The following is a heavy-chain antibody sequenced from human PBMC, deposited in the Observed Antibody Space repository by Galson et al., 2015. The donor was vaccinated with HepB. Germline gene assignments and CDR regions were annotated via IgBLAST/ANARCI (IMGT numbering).Heavy chain of an antibody. J-gene: IGHJ6*02. CDR3: AVDTGSNEDYYGMDV. CDR1: RGTFSSYG. D-gene: IGHD3-16*01. Sequence: SVKVSCKASRGTFSSYGISWVRQAPGQGLEWMGGIIAIFGTPNYAQKFQGRVTITADKSTSTAYMELSSLRFEDTAVYYCAVDTGSNEDYYGMDVWGHGILVTVSS. CDR2: IIAIFGTP. V-gene: IGHV1-69*06.